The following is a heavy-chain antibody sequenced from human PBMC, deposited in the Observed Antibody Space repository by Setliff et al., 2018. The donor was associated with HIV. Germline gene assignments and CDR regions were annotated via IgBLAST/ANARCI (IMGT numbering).Heavy chain of an antibody. CDR3: AKVLEFGIDAFDI. CDR1: GFTFTSYA. Sequence: GGSLRLSCTVSGFTFTSYAMGWVRQAAGKGLEWVSTIGAVGSPTHYAESVKGRFTIPKDKSKNTLYLQMSSLRDEDTAVYYCAKVLEFGIDAFDIWGQGTVVTVSS. D-gene: IGHD3-10*01. V-gene: IGHV3-23*01. CDR2: IGAVGSPT. J-gene: IGHJ3*02.